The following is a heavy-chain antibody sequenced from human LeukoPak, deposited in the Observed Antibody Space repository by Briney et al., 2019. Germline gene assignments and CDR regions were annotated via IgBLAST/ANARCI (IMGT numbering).Heavy chain of an antibody. Sequence: SWGSLRLSCAASGFTFSSYGMSWVRQAPGKGLEWVSAISGSGGSTYYADSVKGRFTISRDNSKNTLYLQMNSLRAEDTAVYYCAKKDCSSTSCPKFIDYWGQGTLVTVSS. CDR1: GFTFSSYG. V-gene: IGHV3-23*01. J-gene: IGHJ4*02. D-gene: IGHD2-2*01. CDR2: ISGSGGST. CDR3: AKKDCSSTSCPKFIDY.